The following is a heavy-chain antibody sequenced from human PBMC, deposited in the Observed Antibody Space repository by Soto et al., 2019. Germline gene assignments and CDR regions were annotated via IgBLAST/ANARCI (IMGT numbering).Heavy chain of an antibody. V-gene: IGHV4-59*08. CDR3: ARVGFGSSWYDWFDP. Sequence: QVQLQESGPGLVKPSETLSLTCTVSGGSISSYYWSWIRQPPGKGLEWIGYIYYSGSTNYNPSLTSRVTISVDTSKNQFSLKLSSVTAADTAVYYCARVGFGSSWYDWFDPWGQGTLVTVSS. J-gene: IGHJ5*02. D-gene: IGHD6-13*01. CDR2: IYYSGST. CDR1: GGSISSYY.